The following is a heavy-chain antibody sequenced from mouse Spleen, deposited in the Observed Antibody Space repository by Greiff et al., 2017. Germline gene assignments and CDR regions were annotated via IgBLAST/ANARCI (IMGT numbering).Heavy chain of an antibody. CDR3: ARSGHYYSYGDYYAMDY. D-gene: IGHD2-12*01. V-gene: IGHV1-55*01. CDR2: IYPGSGSI. J-gene: IGHJ4*01. CDR1: GYTFTRYW. Sequence: QVQLQQPGAELVKPGASVKMSCKASGYTFTRYWITWVKQRPGQGLEWIGDIYPGSGSINYNEKFKTKATLTVDTSSSTAYMQLGSLTSEDSAVYYCARSGHYYSYGDYYAMDYWGQGTSVTVSS.